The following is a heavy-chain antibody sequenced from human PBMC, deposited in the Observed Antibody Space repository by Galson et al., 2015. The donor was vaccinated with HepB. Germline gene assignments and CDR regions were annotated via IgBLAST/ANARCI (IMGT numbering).Heavy chain of an antibody. D-gene: IGHD3-3*01. V-gene: IGHV3-30*04. CDR1: GFTFSSYA. J-gene: IGHJ4*02. CDR2: ISYDGSIK. Sequence: SLRLSCAASGFTFSSYAMHWVRQAPGKGLEWVAVISYDGSIKYYADSVKGRFTISRDNSKNTLYLQMNSLRAEDTAVYYCTRDTSYYDLSQWGQGTLVTISS. CDR3: TRDTSYYDLSQ.